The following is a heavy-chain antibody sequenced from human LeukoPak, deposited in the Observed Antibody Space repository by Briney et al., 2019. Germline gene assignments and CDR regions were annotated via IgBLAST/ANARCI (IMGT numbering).Heavy chain of an antibody. D-gene: IGHD3-9*01. V-gene: IGHV3-64D*06. CDR2: IGPNGAST. J-gene: IGHJ4*02. CDR1: GFTFSNHF. Sequence: GESLRLSCSTSGFTFSNHFMHWVRRAPGKGLEYVSSIGPNGASTLYADSVKGRFTISRDNSKNALYLQLTSPRLEDTALYYCVKDLTGTWSFDYWGQGTLVTVSS. CDR3: VKDLTGTWSFDY.